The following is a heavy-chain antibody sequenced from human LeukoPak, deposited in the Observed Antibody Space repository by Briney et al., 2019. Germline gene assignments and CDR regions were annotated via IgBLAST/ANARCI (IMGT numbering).Heavy chain of an antibody. CDR2: ISSSSSYI. CDR3: ASGLLWFGELFEVVPYYYMDV. D-gene: IGHD3-10*01. Sequence: GGSLRLSCAASGFTFSSYSMNWVRQAPGKGLEWVSSISSSSSYIYYADSVKGRFTISRDNAKNSLYLQMNSLRAEDTAVYYCASGLLWFGELFEVVPYYYMDVWGKGTTVTVSS. CDR1: GFTFSSYS. J-gene: IGHJ6*03. V-gene: IGHV3-21*01.